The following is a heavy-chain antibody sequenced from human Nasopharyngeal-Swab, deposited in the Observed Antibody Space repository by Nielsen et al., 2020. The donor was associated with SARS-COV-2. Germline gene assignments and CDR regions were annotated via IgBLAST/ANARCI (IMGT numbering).Heavy chain of an antibody. CDR2: IKQDGSEK. Sequence: WIRQPPGKGLEWVANIKQDGSEKYYVDSVKGRFTISRDNAKNSLYLQMNSPRAEDTAVYYCARIVTYYYGSGSYYFDYWGQGTLVTVSS. J-gene: IGHJ4*02. D-gene: IGHD3-10*01. V-gene: IGHV3-7*01. CDR3: ARIVTYYYGSGSYYFDY.